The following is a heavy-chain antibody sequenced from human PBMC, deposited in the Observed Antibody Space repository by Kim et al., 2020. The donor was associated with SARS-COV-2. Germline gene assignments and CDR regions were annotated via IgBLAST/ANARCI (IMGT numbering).Heavy chain of an antibody. J-gene: IGHJ6*02. Sequence: GGSLRLSCAASGFIFDDYAMFWVRQAPGKGLEWVSLISWDGGTTYYADSVKGRFTISRDNSQNSLYLQMNSLRVEDTALYFCARGDQPPSFYFYGLDVWGLGTTVTVSS. CDR2: ISWDGGTT. CDR3: ARGDQPPSFYFYGLDV. CDR1: GFIFDDYA. V-gene: IGHV3-43D*03. D-gene: IGHD3-10*01.